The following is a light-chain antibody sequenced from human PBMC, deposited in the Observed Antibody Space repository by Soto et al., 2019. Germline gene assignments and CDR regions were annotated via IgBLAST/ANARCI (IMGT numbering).Light chain of an antibody. CDR3: AAWDDTLNGQV. CDR1: RSNIGRNY. Sequence: QAVVTQPPSASGTPGQRVSISCSGSRSNIGRNYVYWYQQLPGTAPKLLIQRNNERPSGVPDRFSGSKSSTSVSLAISGLRSEDEATYYCAAWDDTLNGQVFGGGTKLTVL. J-gene: IGLJ3*02. V-gene: IGLV1-47*01. CDR2: RNN.